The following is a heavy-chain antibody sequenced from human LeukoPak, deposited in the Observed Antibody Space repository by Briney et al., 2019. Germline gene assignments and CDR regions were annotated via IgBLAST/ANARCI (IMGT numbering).Heavy chain of an antibody. CDR3: AKRYCTGTSCSYYYYYGMDV. CDR2: TSGLVGST. J-gene: IGHJ6*02. V-gene: IGHV3-23*01. D-gene: IGHD2-2*01. Sequence: GGSLRLSCAASGVTFSSYAMSRVRQAPGKGLEWVSATSGLVGSTYYADSVKGRFTISRNNSKKTLFLQMNSLRAEHTEVYFCAKRYCTGTSCSYYYYYGMDVWGQGTTVTVSS. CDR1: GVTFSSYA.